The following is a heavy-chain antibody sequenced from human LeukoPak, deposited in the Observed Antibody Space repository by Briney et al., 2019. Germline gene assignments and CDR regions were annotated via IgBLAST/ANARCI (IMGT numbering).Heavy chain of an antibody. CDR2: ISYDGSNK. CDR3: ARDLSGNYYFDY. J-gene: IGHJ4*02. D-gene: IGHD1-26*01. V-gene: IGHV3-30-3*01. CDR1: GFTFSSYA. Sequence: PGGSLRLSCAASGFTFSSYAMHWVRQAPGKGLEWVALISYDGSNKYYADSVKGRFTISRDNSKNTLYLQMNSLRPEDTAAYCCARDLSGNYYFDYWGQGTLVTVSS.